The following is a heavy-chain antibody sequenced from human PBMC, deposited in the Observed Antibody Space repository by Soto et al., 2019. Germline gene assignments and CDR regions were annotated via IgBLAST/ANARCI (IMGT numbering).Heavy chain of an antibody. CDR2: ISGGGDTT. V-gene: IGHV3-23*01. CDR1: GFTFNNYA. D-gene: IGHD3-10*01. Sequence: EVQLLESGGGLVQPGGSLRLSCAASGFTFNNYAMTWVHQAPGKGLEWVSAISGGGDTTSYADSVNGRFTVSRDGSKNTLYLQMSSLRAEDTALYYCAKGRGGSGSLAPRVDFWGQGTLVTVSS. J-gene: IGHJ4*02. CDR3: AKGRGGSGSLAPRVDF.